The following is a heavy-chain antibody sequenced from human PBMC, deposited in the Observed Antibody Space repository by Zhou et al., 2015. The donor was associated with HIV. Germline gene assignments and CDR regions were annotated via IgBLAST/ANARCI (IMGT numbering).Heavy chain of an antibody. CDR1: GGSFSTYG. CDR3: ARYGCSGGSCYSYYYYYYGMDV. V-gene: IGHV7-4-1*02. D-gene: IGHD2-15*01. CDR2: INTNTGNP. Sequence: QVQLEQSGAEVKKPGSSVKVSCKASGGSFSTYGISWXRQAPGQGLEWIGGINTNTGNPTYAQGFTGRFVFSLDTSVSTAYLQISSLKAEDTAVYYCARYGCSGGSCYSYYYYYYGMDVWGQGP. J-gene: IGHJ6*02.